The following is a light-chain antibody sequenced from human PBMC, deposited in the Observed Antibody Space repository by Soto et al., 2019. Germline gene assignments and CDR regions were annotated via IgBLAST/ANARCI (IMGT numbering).Light chain of an antibody. CDR3: QHYNSYSEA. CDR1: QTISSW. CDR2: KAS. J-gene: IGKJ1*01. Sequence: DIPLTQSHSTLSGSLPDRAYIXFRASQTISSWLAWYQQKPGKAPKLLIYKASTLKSGVPSRFSGSGSGTEFTLTISSLQPDDFATYYCQHYNSYSEAFGQGTKVDIK. V-gene: IGKV1-5*03.